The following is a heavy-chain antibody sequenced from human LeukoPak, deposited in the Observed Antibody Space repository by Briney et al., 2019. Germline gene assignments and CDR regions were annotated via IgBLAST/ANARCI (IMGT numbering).Heavy chain of an antibody. J-gene: IGHJ4*02. Sequence: GGSLRLSCAASGFTFSSYSMNWVRQAPGKGLEWVSSISSSSSYIYYADSVKGRFTISRDNAKNSLYLQMNSLRAEDTAVYYCATDYYDSSGYLSEYYFDYWGQGTLVTVSS. V-gene: IGHV3-21*01. CDR1: GFTFSSYS. CDR3: ATDYYDSSGYLSEYYFDY. D-gene: IGHD3-22*01. CDR2: ISSSSSYI.